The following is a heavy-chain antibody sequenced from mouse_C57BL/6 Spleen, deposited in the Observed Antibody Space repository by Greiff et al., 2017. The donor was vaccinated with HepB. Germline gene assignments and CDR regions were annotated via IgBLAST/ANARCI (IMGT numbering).Heavy chain of an antibody. CDR2: INPSNGGT. CDR3: ADYYGSSYGYFDV. V-gene: IGHV1-53*01. Sequence: VKLQQPGTELVKPGASVKLSCKASGYTFTSYWMHWVKQRPGQGLEWIGNINPSNGGTNYNEKFKSKATLTVDKSSSTAYMQLSSLTSEDSAVYYCADYYGSSYGYFDVWGTGTTVTVSS. J-gene: IGHJ1*03. D-gene: IGHD1-1*01. CDR1: GYTFTSYW.